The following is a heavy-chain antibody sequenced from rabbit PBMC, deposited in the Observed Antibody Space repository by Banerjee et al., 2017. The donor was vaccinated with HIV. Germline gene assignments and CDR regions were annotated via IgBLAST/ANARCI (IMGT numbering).Heavy chain of an antibody. J-gene: IGHJ4*01. CDR3: ARDLTGVTGWNFNL. CDR2: IYAGSSGST. CDR1: GFDFSSNA. Sequence: QEQLEESGGDLVKPEGSLTLTCKASGFDFSSNAMCWVRQAPGKGLEWIACIYAGSSGSTWYASWAKGRFTISKTSSTTVTLQMTSLTAADTATYFCARDLTGVTGWNFNLWGQGTLVTVS. V-gene: IGHV1S45*01. D-gene: IGHD7-1*01.